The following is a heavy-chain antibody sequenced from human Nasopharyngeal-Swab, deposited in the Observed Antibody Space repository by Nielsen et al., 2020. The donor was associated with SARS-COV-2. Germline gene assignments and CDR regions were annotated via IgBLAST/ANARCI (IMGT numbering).Heavy chain of an antibody. V-gene: IGHV3-13*01. D-gene: IGHD3-22*01. J-gene: IGHJ6*02. CDR1: GFTFSSYD. CDR3: ARGYYYDSSGYRPRGMDV. CDR2: IGTAGDT. Sequence: ESLKIPCAAPGFTFSSYDMHWVRQAPGKGLEWVSAIGTAGDTYYPGSVKGRFTISRENAKNSLYLQMNSLRAGDTAVYYCARGYYYDSSGYRPRGMDVWGQGTTVTVSS.